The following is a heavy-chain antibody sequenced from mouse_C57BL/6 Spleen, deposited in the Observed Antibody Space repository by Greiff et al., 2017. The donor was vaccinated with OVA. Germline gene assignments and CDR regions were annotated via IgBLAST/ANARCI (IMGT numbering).Heavy chain of an antibody. CDR1: GFTFSDYY. CDR2: INYDGSST. Sequence: EVQRVESEGGLVQPGSSMKLSCTASGFTFSDYYMAWVRQVPEKGLEWVANINYDGSSTYYLDSLKSRFIISRDNAKNILYLQMSSLKSEDTATYYCARESLLLRSLDVWGTGTTVTVSS. CDR3: ARESLLLRSLDV. V-gene: IGHV5-16*01. J-gene: IGHJ1*03. D-gene: IGHD1-1*01.